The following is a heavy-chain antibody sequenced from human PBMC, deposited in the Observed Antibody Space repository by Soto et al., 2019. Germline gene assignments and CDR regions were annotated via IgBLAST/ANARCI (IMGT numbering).Heavy chain of an antibody. V-gene: IGHV3-74*03. CDR3: VRDRRLRGHPFDI. J-gene: IGHJ3*02. Sequence: EVQLVESGGGLVQPGGSLRLSCVASGFTFSDSWMHWVRQAPGKGLMWVSRISFDGTATTSADSVRGRFIISRDNAKNTLFLQMNHLRADDTAMYYCVRDRRLRGHPFDIWGHGTFVTVSS. D-gene: IGHD2-21*02. CDR1: GFTFSDSW. CDR2: ISFDGTAT.